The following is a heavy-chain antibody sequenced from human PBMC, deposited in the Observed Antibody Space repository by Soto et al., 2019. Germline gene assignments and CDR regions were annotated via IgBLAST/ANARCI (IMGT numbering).Heavy chain of an antibody. D-gene: IGHD1-26*01. V-gene: IGHV3-23*01. J-gene: IGHJ4*02. Sequence: EVQLLESGGGLVQPGGSLRLSCAASGFTFSSYAMSWVRQAPGKGLEWVSAISGSGGSTYYADSVKGRFTISRDNSKNTLYLQMNSLRAEDTAVYYCAKAIVWGGATPHTYYFDYWGQGTLVTVSS. CDR2: ISGSGGST. CDR3: AKAIVWGGATPHTYYFDY. CDR1: GFTFSSYA.